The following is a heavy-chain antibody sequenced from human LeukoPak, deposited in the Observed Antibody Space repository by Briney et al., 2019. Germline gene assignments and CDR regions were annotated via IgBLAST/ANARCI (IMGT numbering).Heavy chain of an antibody. CDR2: MSHSGST. D-gene: IGHD6-13*01. V-gene: IGHV4-34*01. CDR1: GGSFSGYY. Sequence: PSETLSLTCAVYGGSFSGYYWSWIRQPPGKGLEWIGEMSHSGSTYYNPSLKSRVTISVDTSKNHLSLRLSSVTAADTAVHYCARGLGGSRTSDYWGQGTLVTVSS. J-gene: IGHJ4*02. CDR3: ARGLGGSRTSDY.